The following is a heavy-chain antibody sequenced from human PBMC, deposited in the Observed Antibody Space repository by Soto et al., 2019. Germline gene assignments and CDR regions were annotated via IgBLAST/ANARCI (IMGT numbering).Heavy chain of an antibody. CDR1: GGYISSSSYY. J-gene: IGHJ6*03. V-gene: IGHV4-39*01. CDR3: ARMGLQGSYYYYYYMDV. CDR2: IYYSGST. Sequence: SETLSLTCTVSGGYISSSSYYCGWIRQPPGKGLEWIGSIYYSGSTYYNPSLKSRVTISVDTSKNQFSLKLSSVTAADTAVYYCARMGLQGSYYYYYYMDVWGKGTTVTVSS. D-gene: IGHD4-4*01.